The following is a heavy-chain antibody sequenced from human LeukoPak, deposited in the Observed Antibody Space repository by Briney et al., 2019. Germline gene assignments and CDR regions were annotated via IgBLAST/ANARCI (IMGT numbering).Heavy chain of an antibody. Sequence: ASVKVSCKASGYTFSSHSINWVRQAPGQGLEWMGWISPYNGNTNYEQKLQGRVTMTTDISTSTAYMELSSLRSEDTAMFYCARITSSLDALDIWGQGTMVTVSS. CDR1: GYTFSSHS. V-gene: IGHV1-18*01. CDR2: ISPYNGNT. J-gene: IGHJ3*02. D-gene: IGHD2-2*01. CDR3: ARITSSLDALDI.